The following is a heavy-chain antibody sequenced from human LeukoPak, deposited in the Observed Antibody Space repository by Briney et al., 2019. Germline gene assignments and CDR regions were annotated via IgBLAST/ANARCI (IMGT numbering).Heavy chain of an antibody. Sequence: ASVKVSCKASGYTFSDYVIHWVRQAPGQGLECMGWINPKSGGTKYVQKFQGRVTMTRDTSINTVYMELSSLNSDDTAMYYCARDVIMGDGQGRFDPWGQGTLVTVCS. D-gene: IGHD3-16*01. V-gene: IGHV1-2*02. CDR1: GYTFSDYV. J-gene: IGHJ5*02. CDR3: ARDVIMGDGQGRFDP. CDR2: INPKSGGT.